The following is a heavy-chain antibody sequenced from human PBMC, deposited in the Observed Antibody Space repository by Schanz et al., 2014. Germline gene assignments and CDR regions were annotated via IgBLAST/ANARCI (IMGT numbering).Heavy chain of an antibody. Sequence: QVQLQESGPGLVKPSENLSLTCTVSDGSISSSSYYWGWIRQPPGKGLEWIGSIYQSGTTYYSPSLKSRTTISVDTSKNKSPRKLSSVTAADTAVYYCARPGGSSWSFAYWGLGRLVIVSS. J-gene: IGHJ4*02. CDR3: ARPGGSSWSFAY. V-gene: IGHV4-39*01. CDR1: DGSISSSSYY. D-gene: IGHD6-13*01. CDR2: IYQSGTT.